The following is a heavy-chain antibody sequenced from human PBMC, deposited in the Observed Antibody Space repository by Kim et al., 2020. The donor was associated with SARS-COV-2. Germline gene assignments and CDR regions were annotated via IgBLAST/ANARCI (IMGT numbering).Heavy chain of an antibody. CDR3: ARGRGDIVVVVAATPPSFDY. J-gene: IGHJ4*02. CDR1: GGSVSSGSYY. V-gene: IGHV4-61*01. Sequence: SETLSLTCTVSGGSVSSGSYYWSWIRQPPGKGLEWIGYIYYSGSTNYNPSLKSRVTISVDTFKNQFSLKLSSVTAADTAVYYCARGRGDIVVVVAATPPSFDYWGQGTLVTVSS. D-gene: IGHD2-15*01. CDR2: IYYSGST.